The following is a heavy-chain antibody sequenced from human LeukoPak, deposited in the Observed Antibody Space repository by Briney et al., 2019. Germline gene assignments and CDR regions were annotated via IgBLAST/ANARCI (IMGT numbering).Heavy chain of an antibody. J-gene: IGHJ4*02. CDR3: TVAGTGMLDY. V-gene: IGHV1-69*04. D-gene: IGHD6-19*01. Sequence: GASVKVSCKASGGTFSSYAISWVRQAPGQGLEWMGRIIPILGIANYAQKFQGRVTITADKSTSTAYMELSSLRSEDTAVYCCTVAGTGMLDYWGQGTLVTVSS. CDR1: GGTFSSYA. CDR2: IIPILGIA.